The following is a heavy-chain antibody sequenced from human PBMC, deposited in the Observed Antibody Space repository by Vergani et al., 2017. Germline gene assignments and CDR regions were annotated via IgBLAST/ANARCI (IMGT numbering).Heavy chain of an antibody. D-gene: IGHD4-17*01. V-gene: IGHV3-48*04. Sequence: EVQLVESGGGLVQPGGSLRLSCAASGFTFSSYSMNWVRQAPGKGLEWVSYISSSSSTIYYADSVKGRFTISRDNAKNSLYLQMNSLRVEDTAVYYCARIYGDYDGNWFDPWGQGTLVTVSS. CDR2: ISSSSSTI. CDR3: ARIYGDYDGNWFDP. CDR1: GFTFSSYS. J-gene: IGHJ5*02.